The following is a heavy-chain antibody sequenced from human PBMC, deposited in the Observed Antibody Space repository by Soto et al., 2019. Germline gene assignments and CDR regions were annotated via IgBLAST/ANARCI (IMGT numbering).Heavy chain of an antibody. D-gene: IGHD6-19*01. CDR3: AKDKMEQWLVGCYYDY. Sequence: VQLLESGGGLVQPGGSLRLSCAASGFTFSSHAMSWVRQAPGKGLEWVSSTIDSGGRSYHADSVRGRFTISRDNSKNTLYRQTNSLRADYSAIYYCAKDKMEQWLVGCYYDYWGQGALVTVSS. J-gene: IGHJ4*02. CDR1: GFTFSSHA. V-gene: IGHV3-23*01. CDR2: TIDSGGRS.